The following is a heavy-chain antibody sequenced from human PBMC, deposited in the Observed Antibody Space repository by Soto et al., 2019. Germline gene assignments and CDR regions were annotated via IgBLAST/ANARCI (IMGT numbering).Heavy chain of an antibody. J-gene: IGHJ4*02. Sequence: NPSETLSLTCAVSGYSISSGYYWGWIRQAPGMGPEWIGNIFHRGTTYYNPSLKSRVSISVDTSKNQFSLSLYTVTAADTAVYYCARVDSPYYYNSSGYFTYWGQGILVTVSS. V-gene: IGHV4-38-2*01. D-gene: IGHD3-22*01. CDR1: GYSISSGYY. CDR3: ARVDSPYYYNSSGYFTY. CDR2: IFHRGTT.